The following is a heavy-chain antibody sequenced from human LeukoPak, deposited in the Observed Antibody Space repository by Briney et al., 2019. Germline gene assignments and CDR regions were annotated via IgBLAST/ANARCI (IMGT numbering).Heavy chain of an antibody. V-gene: IGHV4-59*01. D-gene: IGHD6-6*01. CDR1: GGSISSYY. J-gene: IGHJ6*03. CDR3: ARLRRSSSSRWSVNYYYYMDV. Sequence: SETLSLTCTVSGGSISSYYWSWIRQPPGKGLEWIGYIYYSGSTNYNPSLKSRVTISVDTSKNQFSLKLSSVTAADTAVYYCARLRRSSSSRWSVNYYYYMDVWGKGTTVTVSS. CDR2: IYYSGST.